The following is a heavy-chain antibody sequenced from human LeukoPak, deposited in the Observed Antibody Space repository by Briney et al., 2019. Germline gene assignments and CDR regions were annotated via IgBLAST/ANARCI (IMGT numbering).Heavy chain of an antibody. D-gene: IGHD7-27*01. CDR3: ARGRELGTDAFDI. J-gene: IGHJ3*02. V-gene: IGHV3-23*01. Sequence: GGSLRLSCAASGFTFSSYAMSWVRQAPGKGLEWVSAISGSGGSTYYADSVKGRFTISRDNAKNSLYLQMNSLRAEDTAVYYCARGRELGTDAFDIWGQGTMVTVSS. CDR2: ISGSGGST. CDR1: GFTFSSYA.